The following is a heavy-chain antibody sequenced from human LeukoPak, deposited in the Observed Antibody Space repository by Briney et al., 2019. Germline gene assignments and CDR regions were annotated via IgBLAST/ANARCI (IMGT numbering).Heavy chain of an antibody. V-gene: IGHV4-61*02. CDR3: ARLRIVVVPAAAEIDY. D-gene: IGHD2-2*01. Sequence: SETLSLTCTVSGGSISSGSYYWSWIRQPAGKGLEWIGRIYTSGSTNYNPSLKSRVTISVDTSKNQFSLKLSSVTAADTAVYYCARLRIVVVPAAAEIDYWGQGTLVTVSA. CDR2: IYTSGST. J-gene: IGHJ4*02. CDR1: GGSISSGSYY.